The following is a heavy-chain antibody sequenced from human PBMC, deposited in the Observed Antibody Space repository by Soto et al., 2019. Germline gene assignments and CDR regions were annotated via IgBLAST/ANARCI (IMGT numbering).Heavy chain of an antibody. CDR3: AKDIEPGYSSSYYYYYGMDV. J-gene: IGHJ6*02. CDR1: GFTFDDYT. CDR2: ISWDGGST. Sequence: GGSLRLSCAASGFTFDDYTMHWVRQAPGKGLEWVSLISWDGGSTYYADSVKGRFTISRDNSKNSLYLQMNSLRTEDTALYYCAKDIEPGYSSSYYYYYGMDVWGQGTTVTVSS. D-gene: IGHD6-6*01. V-gene: IGHV3-43*01.